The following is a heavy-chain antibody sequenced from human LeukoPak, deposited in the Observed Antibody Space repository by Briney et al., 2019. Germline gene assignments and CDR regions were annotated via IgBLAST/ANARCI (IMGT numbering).Heavy chain of an antibody. CDR2: ITSSTSYI. Sequence: PGGSLRLSCTASGFTFSSYSMNWVRQAPGKGLEWVSSITSSTSYIYYADSVKGRFTISRDNAKNSLYLQMNSLRAEDTAVYYXXXXLSSSWYDWSMDVWGKGTTVTVSS. CDR3: XXXLSSSWYDWSMDV. D-gene: IGHD6-13*01. CDR1: GFTFSSYS. J-gene: IGHJ6*03. V-gene: IGHV3-21*01.